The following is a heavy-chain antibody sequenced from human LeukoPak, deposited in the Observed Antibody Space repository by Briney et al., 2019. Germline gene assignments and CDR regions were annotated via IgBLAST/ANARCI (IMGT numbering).Heavy chain of an antibody. CDR1: GGSITSYY. V-gene: IGHV4-59*01. J-gene: IGHJ4*02. CDR2: IYYSGYT. CDR3: ARGNLVATLYFDY. Sequence: SETLSLTCAVSGGSITSYYWSWIRQPPGKGLEWIGYIYYSGYTNYIPSLKSRVTISLDTSKNQFSLSLSSVTAADTAVYYCARGNLVATLYFDYWGQGALVTVSS. D-gene: IGHD5-12*01.